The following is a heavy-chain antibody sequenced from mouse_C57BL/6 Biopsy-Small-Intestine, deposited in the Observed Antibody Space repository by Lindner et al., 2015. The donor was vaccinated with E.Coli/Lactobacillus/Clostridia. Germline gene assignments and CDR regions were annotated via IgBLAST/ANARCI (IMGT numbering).Heavy chain of an antibody. V-gene: IGHV1-81*01. D-gene: IGHD1-1*02. CDR1: GYTFTSYG. Sequence: VQLQESGAELARPGASVKLSCKASGYTFTSYGINWVKQRTGQGLEWIGEIYPRSGNTYYNEKFKGKATLTADKSSSTAYMELRSLTSEDSAVYFCAREGVGYFDVWDTGTTVTVSS. CDR3: AREGVGYFDV. CDR2: IYPRSGNT. J-gene: IGHJ1*03.